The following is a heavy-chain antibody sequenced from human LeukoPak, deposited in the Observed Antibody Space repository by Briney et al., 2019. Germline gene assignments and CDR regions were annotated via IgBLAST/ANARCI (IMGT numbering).Heavy chain of an antibody. Sequence: ASVKVSCKAFGYTFTDHYVHWVRQAPGQGLEWMGWINPKSGDTKYVQKLQGRLTMTRDTSLRTAYMESTRLRSDDTAVFYCATYCGADCAPGDYWGQGTLVTVSS. CDR1: GYTFTDHY. CDR2: INPKSGDT. V-gene: IGHV1-2*02. CDR3: ATYCGADCAPGDY. D-gene: IGHD2-21*01. J-gene: IGHJ4*02.